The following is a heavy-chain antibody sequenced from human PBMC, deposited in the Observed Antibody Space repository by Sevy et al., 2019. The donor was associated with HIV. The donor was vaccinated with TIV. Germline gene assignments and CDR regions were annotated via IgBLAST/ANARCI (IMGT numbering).Heavy chain of an antibody. Sequence: SETLSLTCTVSGGSISSYYWSWIRQPAGKGLEWIGRIYTSGSTNYNPSLKSRVTMSVDTSKNQFSLKLSSVTAADTAVYYCARATERGYGSSTSCYSFDYWGQGTLVTVSS. CDR1: GGSISSYY. J-gene: IGHJ4*02. CDR2: IYTSGST. D-gene: IGHD2-2*01. V-gene: IGHV4-4*07. CDR3: ARATERGYGSSTSCYSFDY.